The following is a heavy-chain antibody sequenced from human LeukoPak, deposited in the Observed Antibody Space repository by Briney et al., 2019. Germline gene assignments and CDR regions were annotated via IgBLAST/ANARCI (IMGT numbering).Heavy chain of an antibody. CDR3: AIAYFDWPNQHDACDI. CDR1: GGSFSGYY. J-gene: IGHJ3*02. V-gene: IGHV4-34*01. Sequence: SETLSLTCAVYGGSFSGYYWSWIRQPPGKGMEWIGEINHSGSTNYNPSLKGRVTISVDTSKNQFSLKLSSVTAADTAVYYCAIAYFDWPNQHDACDIWGQGTMVTVSS. D-gene: IGHD3-9*01. CDR2: INHSGST.